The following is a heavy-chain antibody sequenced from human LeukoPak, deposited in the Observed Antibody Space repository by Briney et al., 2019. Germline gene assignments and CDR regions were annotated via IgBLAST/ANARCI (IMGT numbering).Heavy chain of an antibody. J-gene: IGHJ4*02. V-gene: IGHV3-15*01. CDR3: TDPPTSL. D-gene: IGHD1-1*01. Sequence: GESLGLSCAASGFNFTNAWVSWVRRAPGKGLEWLGRIKSKADGGTTLHATSVEDRFAISRDDSINTLYLQMNSLKIEDTAVYYCTDPPTSLWGQGILVTVSS. CDR1: GFNFTNAW. CDR2: IKSKADGGTT.